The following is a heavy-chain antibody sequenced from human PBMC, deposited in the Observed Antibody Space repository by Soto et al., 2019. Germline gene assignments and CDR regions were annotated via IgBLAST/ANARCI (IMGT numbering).Heavy chain of an antibody. J-gene: IGHJ6*01. CDR1: GYTFTSYD. CDR2: MNPNSGNT. Sequence: ASVKVSCKASGYTFTSYDINWVRQATGQGLEWMGWMNPNSGNTGYAQKFQGRVTMTRNTSISTAYMELSSLRPVDTAVYYCGRAGTYYYYYGMDVWGQGXPVTVSS. CDR3: GRAGTYYYYYGMDV. V-gene: IGHV1-8*01.